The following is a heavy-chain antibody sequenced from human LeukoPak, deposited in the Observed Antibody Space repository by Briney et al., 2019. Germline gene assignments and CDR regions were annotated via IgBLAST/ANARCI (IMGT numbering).Heavy chain of an antibody. CDR3: ARRGLVPAFDI. CDR1: GFIFSSYW. D-gene: IGHD3-10*02. Sequence: GGSLRLSCTASGFIFSSYWMHWVRQAPGKGLVWLSRINSDGNITTYADSVRGRFNISRDNAKNTLYLQMSSLRVDDTAVYFCARRGLVPAFDIWGQGTVVSVTS. J-gene: IGHJ3*02. V-gene: IGHV3-74*01. CDR2: INSDGNIT.